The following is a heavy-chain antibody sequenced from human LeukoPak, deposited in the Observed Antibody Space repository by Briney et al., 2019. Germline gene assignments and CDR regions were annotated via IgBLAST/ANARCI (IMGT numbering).Heavy chain of an antibody. D-gene: IGHD1-26*01. J-gene: IGHJ4*02. CDR3: ARVGATDGYYFDY. V-gene: IGHV1-69*06. CDR1: GGTFSSYA. Sequence: GASVKVSCKASGGTFSSYAISWVRQAPGQGLEWMGGIIPIFGTANYAQKFQGRVTITADKSTSTAYMELSSLRSEDTAVYYCARVGATDGYYFDYWGQGTLVTVSS. CDR2: IIPIFGTA.